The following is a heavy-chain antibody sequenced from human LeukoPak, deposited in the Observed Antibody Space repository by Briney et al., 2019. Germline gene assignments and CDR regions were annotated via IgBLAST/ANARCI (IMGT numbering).Heavy chain of an antibody. CDR2: IRNDGTKK. CDR1: GFTFRTSG. V-gene: IGHV3-30*02. Sequence: PGGSLRLSCAASGFTFRTSGMHWVRQSPGKGLDWVAFIRNDGTKKNYADSVKGRFTISRDNSKNTLYLQMDSLSAEDTAVYYCVKVDAWGRGTLVTVSS. CDR3: VKVDA. D-gene: IGHD2-8*01. J-gene: IGHJ4*02.